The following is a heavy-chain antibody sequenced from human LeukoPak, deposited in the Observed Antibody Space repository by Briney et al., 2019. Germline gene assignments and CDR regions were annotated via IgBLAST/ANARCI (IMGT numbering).Heavy chain of an antibody. CDR3: ARGGLIELWFFDY. CDR2: INPSGGST. D-gene: IGHD3-10*01. CDR1: GYTFTSYY. Sequence: ASLEVSCMASGYTFTSYYMHWVRHTPGQGLEWMGIINPSGGSTSYAQKFQGRVTMTRDTSTSTVYMELNSLRSEDTAVYYCARGGLIELWFFDYWGQGTLVTVSS. J-gene: IGHJ4*02. V-gene: IGHV1-46*01.